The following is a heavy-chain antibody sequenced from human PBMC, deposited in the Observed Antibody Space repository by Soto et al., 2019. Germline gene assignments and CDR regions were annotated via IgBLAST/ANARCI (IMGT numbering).Heavy chain of an antibody. CDR3: ARVGWNYGGGYYYYGMDV. J-gene: IGHJ6*02. CDR1: GYTFTSYG. CDR2: ISAYNGNT. Sequence: GASVKVSFKASGYTFTSYGISWVRQAPGQGLEWMGWISAYNGNTNYAQKLQGRVTMTTDTSTSTAYMELRSLRSDDTAVYYCARVGWNYGGGYYYYGMDVWGQGTTVTVSS. D-gene: IGHD1-7*01. V-gene: IGHV1-18*01.